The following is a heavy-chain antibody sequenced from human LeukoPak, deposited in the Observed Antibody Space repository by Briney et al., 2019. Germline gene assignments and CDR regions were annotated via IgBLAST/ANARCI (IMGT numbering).Heavy chain of an antibody. V-gene: IGHV3-23*01. CDR1: GFTFSSYA. J-gene: IGHJ4*02. Sequence: GGSLRLSCAASGFTFSSYAMSWVRQAPGKGLEWVSSISGSGGRTYYADSVKGRFTISRDNPNNTLYLQMNSLRAEDTAVYYCARSFYDILIGYYQYFDYWGQGTLVTVSS. CDR3: ARSFYDILIGYYQYFDY. CDR2: ISGSGGRT. D-gene: IGHD3-9*01.